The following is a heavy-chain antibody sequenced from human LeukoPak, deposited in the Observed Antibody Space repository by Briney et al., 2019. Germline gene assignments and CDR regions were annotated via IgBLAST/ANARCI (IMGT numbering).Heavy chain of an antibody. CDR3: AGEYYYGSGSYWAGMDV. CDR2: IYYSGST. CDR1: GGSISSYY. D-gene: IGHD3-10*01. V-gene: IGHV4-59*01. Sequence: SETLSLTCTVSGGSISSYYWSWIRQPPGKGLEWIGYIYYSGSTNYNPSLKSRVTISVDTSKNQFSLKLSSVTAADTAVYYCAGEYYYGSGSYWAGMDVWGKGTTVTVSS. J-gene: IGHJ6*04.